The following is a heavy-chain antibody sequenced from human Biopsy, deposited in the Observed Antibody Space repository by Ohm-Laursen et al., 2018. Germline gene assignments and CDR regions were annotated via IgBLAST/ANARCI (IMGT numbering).Heavy chain of an antibody. CDR3: AREAIGYQLPCDD. V-gene: IGHV1-69*10. CDR2: ITPILRTT. J-gene: IGHJ4*02. D-gene: IGHD2-2*01. CDR1: TGTFNSYG. Sequence: GASVKVSCKAPTGTFNSYGIIWVRQAPAQGLGGMGGITPILRTTAYAQTFLGRVTITADSPTSTVDMELTSLTSDDTAVYFCAREAIGYQLPCDDWGQGTLVTVSS.